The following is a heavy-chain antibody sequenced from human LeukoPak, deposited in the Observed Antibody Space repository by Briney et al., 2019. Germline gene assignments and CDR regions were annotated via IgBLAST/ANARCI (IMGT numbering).Heavy chain of an antibody. Sequence: ASVKVSCRASAYTFTGYYMHWVRQAPGQGLEWMGWINPNNGGTNYAVNFQGRVTLTSDTSISTAYMELSRLTSDDTAVYYCASPDYYGSGSYKFDPWGQGTLVTVSS. CDR1: AYTFTGYY. V-gene: IGHV1-2*02. CDR2: INPNNGGT. CDR3: ASPDYYGSGSYKFDP. D-gene: IGHD3-10*01. J-gene: IGHJ5*02.